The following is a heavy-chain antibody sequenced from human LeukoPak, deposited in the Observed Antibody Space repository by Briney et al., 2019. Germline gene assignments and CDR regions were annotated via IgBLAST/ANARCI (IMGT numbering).Heavy chain of an antibody. V-gene: IGHV3-43*01. CDR3: AKEKRGSYYFDY. CDR1: GFTFDDYT. J-gene: IGHJ4*02. CDR2: ISWDGIST. Sequence: GGSLRLSCAASGFTFDDYTMHWVRQAPGKGLEWVSVISWDGISTHYADSVKGRFTISRDNSKNSLYLQMNSLRTEDTALYYCAKEKRGSYYFDYWGQGTLVTASS. D-gene: IGHD1-26*01.